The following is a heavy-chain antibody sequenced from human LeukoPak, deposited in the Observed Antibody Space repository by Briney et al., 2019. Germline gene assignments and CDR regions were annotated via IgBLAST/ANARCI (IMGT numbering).Heavy chain of an antibody. D-gene: IGHD2-15*01. V-gene: IGHV4-59*01. CDR2: IYYSGRS. CDR3: ARTTEGYCRGGSCFYYYYYMDV. J-gene: IGHJ6*03. Sequence: SETLSLTCTVSGGSISSYYWSWIRQPPGKGLEWIGYIYYSGRSNYNPSLKSRVTISVDTSKNQFSLKLRSVTAAETAVYYCARTTEGYCRGGSCFYYYYYMDVWGKGTTVTVSS. CDR1: GGSISSYY.